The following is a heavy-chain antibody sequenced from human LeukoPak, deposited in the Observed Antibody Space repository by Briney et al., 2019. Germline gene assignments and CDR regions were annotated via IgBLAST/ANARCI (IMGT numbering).Heavy chain of an antibody. CDR3: AREGYYYDSSGYFGYYYYGMDV. CDR2: INPSGGST. J-gene: IGHJ6*01. D-gene: IGHD3-22*01. V-gene: IGHV1-46*01. Sequence: ASVKVSCKASGYTFTSYYMHWVRQAPAQGLEWMGIINPSGGSTSYAQKFQGRVTMTRDTSTSTVYMELSTLRSEDTAVYYCAREGYYYDSSGYFGYYYYGMDVWGQGTTVTVSS. CDR1: GYTFTSYY.